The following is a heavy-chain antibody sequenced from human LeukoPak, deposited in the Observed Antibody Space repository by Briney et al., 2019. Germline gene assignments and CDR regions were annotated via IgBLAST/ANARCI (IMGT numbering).Heavy chain of an antibody. Sequence: VGSLRLSCAASGFTVSSNYMSWVRQAPGKGLEWVSLFYSVGSTYYADSVKDRFTISRDNSKNTLYLQMNSLRAEDTAVYYCARGLDYGHYFGYGGQGTLVTVSS. V-gene: IGHV3-53*01. J-gene: IGHJ4*02. CDR3: ARGLDYGHYFGY. D-gene: IGHD4-17*01. CDR2: FYSVGST. CDR1: GFTVSSNY.